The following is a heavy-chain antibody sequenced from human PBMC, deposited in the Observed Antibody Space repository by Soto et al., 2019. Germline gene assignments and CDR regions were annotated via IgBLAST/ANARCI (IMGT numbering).Heavy chain of an antibody. V-gene: IGHV1-2*02. D-gene: IGHD2-15*01. Sequence: QVQLVQSGAEVKKPGASVKVSCKASGYTFTGYYMHWVRQAPGQGLEWMGWINPNSGGTNYAQKFQGRVTMTRDTSISTAYMELSRLRSDDTAVYYCAASTHLYCSGGSCPNDAFDIWGQGTMVTVSS. CDR1: GYTFTGYY. CDR3: AASTHLYCSGGSCPNDAFDI. J-gene: IGHJ3*02. CDR2: INPNSGGT.